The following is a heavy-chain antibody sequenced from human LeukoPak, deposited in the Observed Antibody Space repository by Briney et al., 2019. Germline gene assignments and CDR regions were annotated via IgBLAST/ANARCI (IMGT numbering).Heavy chain of an antibody. J-gene: IGHJ3*02. CDR3: ARDGWDYDSSDYDAFDI. V-gene: IGHV3-33*01. Sequence: PGGSLRLSCAASGFTFSSYGMHWVRQAPGKGLEWVAVIWYDGSNKYYADSVKGRFTISRDNSKNTLYLQMNSLRAEDTAVYYCARDGWDYDSSDYDAFDIWGQGTMVTVSS. CDR1: GFTFSSYG. CDR2: IWYDGSNK. D-gene: IGHD3-22*01.